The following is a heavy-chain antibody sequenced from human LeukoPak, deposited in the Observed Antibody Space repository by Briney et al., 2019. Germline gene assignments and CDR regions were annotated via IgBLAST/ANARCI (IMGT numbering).Heavy chain of an antibody. J-gene: IGHJ5*02. V-gene: IGHV4-38-2*02. Sequence: SETLSLTCTVSGYSISSGYYWGWIRQPPGKGLEWIVNIYHTGSTYYNPSLKSRVTISVDTSKNQFSLKLSSVTAADTAVHYCARGGYYGSGNDFRFDPWGQGTLVTVSS. D-gene: IGHD3-10*01. CDR3: ARGGYYGSGNDFRFDP. CDR1: GYSISSGYY. CDR2: IYHTGST.